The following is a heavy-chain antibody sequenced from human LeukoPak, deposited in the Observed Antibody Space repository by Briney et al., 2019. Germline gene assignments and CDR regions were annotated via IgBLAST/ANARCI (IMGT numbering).Heavy chain of an antibody. V-gene: IGHV3-30*03. J-gene: IGHJ4*02. CDR2: ISYDGSNT. D-gene: IGHD6-13*01. CDR3: AREGIAAAPD. Sequence: GRSLRLSCVASGFTFSSYGMHWVRQAPGKGLEWVAVISYDGSNTYYSDSVQGRFTISRDNAKNSLYLQMNSLRAEDTAVYYCAREGIAAAPDWGQGTLVTVSS. CDR1: GFTFSSYG.